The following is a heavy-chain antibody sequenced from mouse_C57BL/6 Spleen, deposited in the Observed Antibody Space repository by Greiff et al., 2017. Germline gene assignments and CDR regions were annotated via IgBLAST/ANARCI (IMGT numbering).Heavy chain of an antibody. V-gene: IGHV1-76*01. Sequence: QVQLQQSGAELVRPGASVKLSCKASGYTFTDYYINWVKQRPGQGLEWIARIYPGSGNTYYNEKFKGKATLTAEKSSSTAYMQLSSLTSEDSAVXFCAREGFGTGYFDYWGQGTTLTVSS. CDR3: AREGFGTGYFDY. D-gene: IGHD4-1*01. CDR1: GYTFTDYY. J-gene: IGHJ2*01. CDR2: IYPGSGNT.